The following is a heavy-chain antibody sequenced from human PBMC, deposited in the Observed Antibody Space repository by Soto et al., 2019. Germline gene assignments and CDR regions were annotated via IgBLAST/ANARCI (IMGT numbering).Heavy chain of an antibody. V-gene: IGHV1-3*01. CDR3: ARVVLSYYYYYGMDV. D-gene: IGHD3-10*02. CDR2: INAGNGNT. J-gene: IGHJ6*02. Sequence: ASVKVSCKASGYTFTSYAMHWVRQAPGQRLEWMGWINAGNGNTKYSQKFQGRVTITRDTSASTAYMELSSLRSEDTAVYYCARVVLSYYYYYGMDVWGQGTTVTVSS. CDR1: GYTFTSYA.